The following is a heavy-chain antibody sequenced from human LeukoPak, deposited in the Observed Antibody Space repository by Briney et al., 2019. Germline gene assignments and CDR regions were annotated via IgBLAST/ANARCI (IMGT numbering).Heavy chain of an antibody. Sequence: GRSLRLSCAASGFTFSSYAMSWVRQAPGKGLEWVSAISGSGGSTYYADSVKGRFTISRDNSKNTLYLQMNSLRAEDTAVYYCAKDLRGWLEIHGVALDAFDIWGQGTMVTVSS. D-gene: IGHD2-15*01. CDR3: AKDLRGWLEIHGVALDAFDI. V-gene: IGHV3-23*01. CDR1: GFTFSSYA. J-gene: IGHJ3*02. CDR2: ISGSGGST.